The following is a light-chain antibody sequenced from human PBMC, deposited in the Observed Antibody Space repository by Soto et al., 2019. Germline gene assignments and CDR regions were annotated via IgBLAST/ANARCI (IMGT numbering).Light chain of an antibody. J-gene: IGKJ4*01. V-gene: IGKV1-12*01. Sequence: DIQMTQSPSSVSASVGERVTITCRASQGIGTWLAWYQQKPGKAPTLLIYTASSLQSGVPSRFSGGGSGTDFTLTISSLQPEDSATYFCQQAISFPLTFGGGTKVEIK. CDR2: TAS. CDR3: QQAISFPLT. CDR1: QGIGTW.